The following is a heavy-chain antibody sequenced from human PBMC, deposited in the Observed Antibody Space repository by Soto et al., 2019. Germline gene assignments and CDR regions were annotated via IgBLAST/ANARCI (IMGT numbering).Heavy chain of an antibody. CDR2: ISAYNGNT. D-gene: IGHD3-22*01. J-gene: IGHJ4*02. Sequence: QVQLVQSGAEVKKPGASVKVSCKASGYTVTSYGISWVRQAPGQGLEWRGWISAYNGNTNYAQQLQGRVTMTTDTATSTAYVDLSSLRSDDTAVYYCARDVGVYYYEGSGYYWTYWGQGTLVTVSS. CDR1: GYTVTSYG. V-gene: IGHV1-18*01. CDR3: ARDVGVYYYEGSGYYWTY.